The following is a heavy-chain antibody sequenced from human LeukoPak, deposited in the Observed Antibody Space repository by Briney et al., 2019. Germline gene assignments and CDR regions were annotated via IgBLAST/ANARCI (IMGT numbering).Heavy chain of an antibody. CDR3: ATMTGYYYYYYMDV. CDR2: IYYSGSI. CDR1: GGSISSGDYY. V-gene: IGHV4-30-4*08. Sequence: SETLSLTCTVSGGSISSGDYYWSWIRQPPGKGLEWIGYIYYSGSIYYNPSLKSRVTISVDTSKNQFSLKLSSVTAADTAVYYCATMTGYYYYYYMDVWGKGTTVTVSS. J-gene: IGHJ6*03. D-gene: IGHD3-9*01.